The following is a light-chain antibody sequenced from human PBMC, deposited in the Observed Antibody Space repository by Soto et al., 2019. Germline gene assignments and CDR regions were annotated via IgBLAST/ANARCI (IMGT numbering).Light chain of an antibody. J-gene: IGKJ1*01. V-gene: IGKV1-27*01. CDR1: QGIAYY. Sequence: DIQLTQSPASLSASVGDRVTITCRAHQGIAYYLAWFQQKPGKVPKILISAASTLQSGVPSRFSATGTGIEFTLSISSLQAEDVATDYCLKYNGVPCTFCQGTEL. CDR2: AAS. CDR3: LKYNGVPCT.